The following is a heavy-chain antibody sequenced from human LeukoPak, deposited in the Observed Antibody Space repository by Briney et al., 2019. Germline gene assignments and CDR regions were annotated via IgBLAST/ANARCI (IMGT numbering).Heavy chain of an antibody. CDR1: GFTFSSYA. CDR3: AKDLCSSTSCFSGAFDI. D-gene: IGHD2-2*01. CDR2: ISYDGSNK. J-gene: IGHJ3*02. V-gene: IGHV3-30-3*01. Sequence: GGSLRLSCAASGFTFSSYAMHWVRQAPGKGLEWVAVISYDGSNKYYADSVKGRFTISRDNSKNTLYLQMNSLRAEDTAVYYCAKDLCSSTSCFSGAFDIWGQGTMVTVSS.